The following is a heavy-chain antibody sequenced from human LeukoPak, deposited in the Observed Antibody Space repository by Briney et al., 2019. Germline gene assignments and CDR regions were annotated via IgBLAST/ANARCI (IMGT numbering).Heavy chain of an antibody. J-gene: IGHJ4*02. V-gene: IGHV3-21*01. CDR2: ISSTSTYI. CDR1: GFTFSSYS. D-gene: IGHD3-10*01. Sequence: GGSLRLSCAASGFTFSSYSMNWVRQAPGKGLEWVSSISSTSTYIYYADSVKGRLTISRDNAKNSLYLQVNSLRAEDTAVYYCARGGFGELYWGQGTLVTVSS. CDR3: ARGGFGELY.